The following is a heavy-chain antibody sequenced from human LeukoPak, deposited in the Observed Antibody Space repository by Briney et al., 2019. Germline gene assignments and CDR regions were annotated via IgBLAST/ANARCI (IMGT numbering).Heavy chain of an antibody. CDR2: ISSSGSTI. D-gene: IGHD2-2*02. Sequence: GGSLRLSCAASGFTFSSYEMNWVRQAPGKGLEWVSYISSSGSTIYYADSVKGRFSISRDNAKNSLYLQLNSLRAEDTAVYYCARITISSDYYYMDVWGKGTTVTISS. V-gene: IGHV3-48*03. CDR1: GFTFSSYE. CDR3: ARITISSDYYYMDV. J-gene: IGHJ6*03.